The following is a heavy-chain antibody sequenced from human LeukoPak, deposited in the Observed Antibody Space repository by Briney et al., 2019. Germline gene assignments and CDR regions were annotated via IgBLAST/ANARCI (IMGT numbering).Heavy chain of an antibody. CDR1: GFTFDDYA. D-gene: IGHD3-10*01. CDR2: ISGDGGST. J-gene: IGHJ6*02. V-gene: IGHV3-43*02. CDR3: EKPFNYYGSGNAYYYGMDV. Sequence: GGSLRLSCAASGFTFDDYAMHWVRQAPGKGLECVSLISGDGGSTYYADSVKGRFTISRDNSKNSLYLQMNSLRTEDTALYYCEKPFNYYGSGNAYYYGMDVWGQGTTVTVSS.